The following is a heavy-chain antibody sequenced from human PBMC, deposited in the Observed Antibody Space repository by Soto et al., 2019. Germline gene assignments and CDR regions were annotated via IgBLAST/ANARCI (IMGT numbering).Heavy chain of an antibody. V-gene: IGHV4-31*03. CDR3: AGSGGAGYCSGGSCPWDPFDI. CDR1: GGSISSGGYY. Sequence: QVQLQESGPGLVKPSQTLSLTCTVSGGSISSGGYYWSWIRQHPGKGLEWIGYIYYSGSTYYNPSLKSRVTISVDTSKNQLSLKLSSVTAADTAVYYCAGSGGAGYCSGGSCPWDPFDIWGQGTMVTVSS. CDR2: IYYSGST. J-gene: IGHJ3*02. D-gene: IGHD2-15*01.